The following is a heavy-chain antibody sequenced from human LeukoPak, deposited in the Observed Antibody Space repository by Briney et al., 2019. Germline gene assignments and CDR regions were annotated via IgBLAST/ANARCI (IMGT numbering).Heavy chain of an antibody. V-gene: IGHV3-30*03. Sequence: GRSLRLSCAASGFTFSSYGMHWVRQAPGKGLEWVAVISYDGSNKYYADSVKGRFTISRDNAKNSLYLQMNSLRAEDTAIYYCARAAYLVRGVIITPPFDYWGQGTLVTVSS. CDR1: GFTFSSYG. CDR3: ARAAYLVRGVIITPPFDY. CDR2: ISYDGSNK. D-gene: IGHD3-10*01. J-gene: IGHJ4*02.